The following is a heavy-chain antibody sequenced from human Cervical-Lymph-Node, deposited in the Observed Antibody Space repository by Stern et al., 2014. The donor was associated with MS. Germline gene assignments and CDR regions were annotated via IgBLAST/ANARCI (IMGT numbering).Heavy chain of an antibody. J-gene: IGHJ5*02. CDR2: IEWDNTE. Sequence: ESGPAMVKPTQTLTLTCTFSGFSLSTSGMRVSWIRQPPGRALEWLARIEWDNTEFYSPSLRTRLTISKDTSRNQVVLVMTNMDPTDTATYFCARSYNWSPFDPWGQGTLVTVSS. V-gene: IGHV2-70*04. CDR3: ARSYNWSPFDP. CDR1: GFSLSTSGMR. D-gene: IGHD1-1*01.